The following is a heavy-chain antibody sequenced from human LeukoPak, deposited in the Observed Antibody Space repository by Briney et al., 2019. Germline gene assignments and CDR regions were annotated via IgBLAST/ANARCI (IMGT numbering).Heavy chain of an antibody. J-gene: IGHJ4*02. CDR3: ARDGYYDYVWGSYRYTLDY. Sequence: PETLSLTCTVSGGSISSSSYYWGWIRQPPGKGLEWIGSIYYSGSTYYNPSLKSRVTISVDTSKNQFSLKLSSVTAADTAVYYCARDGYYDYVWGSYRYTLDYWGQGTLVTVSS. CDR2: IYYSGST. V-gene: IGHV4-39*07. D-gene: IGHD3-16*02. CDR1: GGSISSSSYY.